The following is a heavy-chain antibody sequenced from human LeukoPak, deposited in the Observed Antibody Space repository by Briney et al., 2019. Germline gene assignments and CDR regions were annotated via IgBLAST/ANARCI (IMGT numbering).Heavy chain of an antibody. CDR2: IYYSGST. V-gene: IGHV4-59*01. D-gene: IGHD6-13*01. CDR3: ARAREAAAGTGEYWYFDL. CDR1: GVSISSYY. Sequence: PSETLSLTCTVSGVSISSYYWSWIRQPPGKGLEWIGYIYYSGSTNYNPSLKSRVTISVDTSKNQFSLKLSSVTAADTAVYYCARAREAAAGTGEYWYFDLWGRGTLVTVSS. J-gene: IGHJ2*01.